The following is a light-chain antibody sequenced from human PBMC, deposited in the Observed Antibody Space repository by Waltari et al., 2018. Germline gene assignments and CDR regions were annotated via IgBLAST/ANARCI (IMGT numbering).Light chain of an antibody. CDR3: QHYDNLLLT. CDR1: QDIANY. Sequence: DIQMTQSPSSLSASVGDRVTISCQASQDIANYLNWYQQKLGKAPKLLIYLASNLETGVPSRFSGSGSGAYFTFTISSLQPEDIATYYCQHYDNLLLTFGGGTKVEIK. CDR2: LAS. V-gene: IGKV1-33*01. J-gene: IGKJ4*01.